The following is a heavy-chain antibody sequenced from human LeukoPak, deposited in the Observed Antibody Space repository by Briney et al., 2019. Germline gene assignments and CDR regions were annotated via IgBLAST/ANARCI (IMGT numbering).Heavy chain of an antibody. D-gene: IGHD3-10*01. Sequence: SETLSLTCTVSGGSISSYYWSWIRQPPGKGLEWIGYIYYSGSTNYNPSLKSRVTISVDTSKNQISLKLSSVTAADTAVYYCARHGGISGVAHYYYGMDVWGQGTTVTVSS. CDR1: GGSISSYY. CDR3: ARHGGISGVAHYYYGMDV. CDR2: IYYSGST. V-gene: IGHV4-59*08. J-gene: IGHJ6*02.